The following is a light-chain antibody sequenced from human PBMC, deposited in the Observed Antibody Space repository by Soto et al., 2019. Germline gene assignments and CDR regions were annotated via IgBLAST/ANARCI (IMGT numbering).Light chain of an antibody. V-gene: IGKV1-33*01. J-gene: IGKJ4*01. CDR1: QDISNY. CDR2: DAS. CDR3: QQYDNLPIT. Sequence: DIQMTQSPSSLSASVGDRVTITCQASQDISNYLNWYQQKPGKAPKLLIYDASNLETGVPSRFSGSGSGTDFTFTISSLQPEDIATYYCQQYDNLPITFGGGPRWRSN.